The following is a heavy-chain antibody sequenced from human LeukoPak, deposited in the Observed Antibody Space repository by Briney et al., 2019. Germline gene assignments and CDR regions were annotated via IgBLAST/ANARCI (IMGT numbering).Heavy chain of an antibody. D-gene: IGHD2-15*01. CDR3: ARELVVVVAATNGMDV. Sequence: ASVKVSCKASGYTFTSYYMHWVRQAPGQGLEWMGIINPSGGSTSYAQKFQGRVTMTRDTSTSTVYMELSSLRSEDTAAYYCARELVVVVAATNGMDVWGQGTTVTVSS. CDR2: INPSGGST. J-gene: IGHJ6*02. CDR1: GYTFTSYY. V-gene: IGHV1-46*01.